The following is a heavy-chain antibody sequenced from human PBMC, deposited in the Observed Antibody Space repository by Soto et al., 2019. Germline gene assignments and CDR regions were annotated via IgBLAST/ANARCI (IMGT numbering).Heavy chain of an antibody. Sequence: PVGSLRLSCAASGFTFSSYSMNWVRQAPGKGLEWVSSISSSSYIYYADSVKGRFTISRDNAKNSLYLQMNSLRAEDTAVYYCARVPNYDFWSGHPRDRYYYGMDVWGQGTTVTVSS. CDR1: GFTFSSYS. CDR3: ARVPNYDFWSGHPRDRYYYGMDV. D-gene: IGHD3-3*01. V-gene: IGHV3-21*01. J-gene: IGHJ6*02. CDR2: ISSSSYI.